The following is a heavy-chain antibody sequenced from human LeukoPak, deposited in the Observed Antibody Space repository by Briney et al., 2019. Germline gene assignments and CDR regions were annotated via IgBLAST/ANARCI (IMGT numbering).Heavy chain of an antibody. CDR3: ARVPPDYGDYYYYYMDV. V-gene: IGHV4-59*01. Sequence: SETLSLTCTVSGGSISSYYWSWIRQPPGKGLEWIGYIYYSGSTNYNPSLKSRVTISVDTSKNQFSLKLSSVTAADTAVYYCARVPPDYGDYYYYYMDVWGKGTTVTVSS. D-gene: IGHD4-17*01. CDR1: GGSISSYY. CDR2: IYYSGST. J-gene: IGHJ6*03.